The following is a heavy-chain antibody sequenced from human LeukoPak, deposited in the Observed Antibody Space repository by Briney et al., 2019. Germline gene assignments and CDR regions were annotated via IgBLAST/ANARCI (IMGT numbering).Heavy chain of an antibody. D-gene: IGHD3-3*01. J-gene: IGHJ5*02. V-gene: IGHV3-23*01. CDR1: GFTFSSYA. CDR2: MSTGGGST. CDR3: ARAVEFWSGYPQPNWFDP. Sequence: GGSLRLSSAASGFTFSSYAMSWVCQAPGKGLEWVSTMSTGGGSTYYADSVKGRFTISRDNSKNTLFLHMNSLRAEDTAVYYCARAVEFWSGYPQPNWFDPWGQGTLVTVSS.